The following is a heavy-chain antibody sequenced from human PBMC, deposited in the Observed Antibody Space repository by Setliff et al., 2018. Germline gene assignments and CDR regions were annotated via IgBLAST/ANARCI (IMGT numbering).Heavy chain of an antibody. J-gene: IGHJ3*02. CDR2: ISPSGGST. CDR1: GYTFTTYY. CDR3: ARGGKATGYGGGGAFDI. D-gene: IGHD6-25*01. V-gene: IGHV1-46*01. Sequence: GASVKVSCKASGYTFTTYYFHWVRQAPGQGLEWMGIISPSGGSTSYAQKFQDRVTMTRDTSTSTVYMELSSLRSEDTAVYYCARGGKATGYGGGGAFDIRGQGTMVTVSS.